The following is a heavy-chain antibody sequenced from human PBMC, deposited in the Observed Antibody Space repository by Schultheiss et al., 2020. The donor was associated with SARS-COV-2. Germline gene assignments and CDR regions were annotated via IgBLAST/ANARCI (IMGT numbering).Heavy chain of an antibody. CDR3: ARTNGYGSGSPTRY. D-gene: IGHD3-10*01. CDR1: GYTFTSYG. CDR2: ISAYNGNT. J-gene: IGHJ4*02. V-gene: IGHV1-18*01. Sequence: ASVKVSCKASGYTFTSYGISWVRQAPGQGLEWMGWISAYNGNTNYAQKFQGRVTMTRDTSISTAYMELSRLRSDDTAVYYCARTNGYGSGSPTRYWGQGTLVTVSS.